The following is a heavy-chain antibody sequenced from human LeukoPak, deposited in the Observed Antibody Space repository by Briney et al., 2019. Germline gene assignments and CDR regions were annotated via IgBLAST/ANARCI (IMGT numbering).Heavy chain of an antibody. CDR1: GFTFSSYG. CDR2: IRYDGSNK. V-gene: IGHV3-30*02. J-gene: IGHJ4*02. CDR3: AKDPDWVIPKYYFDY. D-gene: IGHD3-22*01. Sequence: PGGSLRLSCAASGFTFSSYGMHWVRQAPGKGLEWVAFIRYDGSNKYYADSVKGRFTISRDNSKNTLYLQMNSLRAEDTAVYYCAKDPDWVIPKYYFDYWGQGTLVTVSS.